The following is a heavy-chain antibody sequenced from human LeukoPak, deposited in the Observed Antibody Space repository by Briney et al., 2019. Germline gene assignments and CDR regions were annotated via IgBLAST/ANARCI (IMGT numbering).Heavy chain of an antibody. D-gene: IGHD2-2*02. J-gene: IGHJ6*03. CDR3: ARSPCGSTSCYIGYYYYYYMDV. Sequence: GASVKVSCKASGYTFTSYAMHWVRQAPGQRLEWMGWINAGNGNTKYSQEFQGRVTITRDTSASTAYMELSRLTSDDTAVYYCARSPCGSTSCYIGYYYYYYMDVWGKGTTVTVSS. CDR2: INAGNGNT. CDR1: GYTFTSYA. V-gene: IGHV1-3*01.